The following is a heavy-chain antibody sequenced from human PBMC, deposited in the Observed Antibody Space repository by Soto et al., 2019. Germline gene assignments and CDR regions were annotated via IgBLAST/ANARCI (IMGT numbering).Heavy chain of an antibody. V-gene: IGHV4-39*01. CDR1: GGSINSGRHY. CDR3: ARHVAVAGLYYFDY. CDR2: IYYSGST. D-gene: IGHD6-19*01. Sequence: QLQLQESGPGLVKPSETLSLTYTVSGGSINSGRHYWGWIRQPPGKGLEWIANIYYSGSTHYNPSLKSRVTISVDTSKNQFSLKLSSIPAADTAVYYCARHVAVAGLYYFDYWGQGTLVTVSS. J-gene: IGHJ4*02.